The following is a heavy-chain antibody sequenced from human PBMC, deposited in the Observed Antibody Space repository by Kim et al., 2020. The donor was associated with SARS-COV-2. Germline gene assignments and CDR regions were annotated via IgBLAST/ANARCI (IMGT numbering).Heavy chain of an antibody. V-gene: IGHV3-21*01. D-gene: IGHD6-19*01. CDR1: GFTFSSYS. J-gene: IGHJ4*02. Sequence: GGSLRLSCAASGFTFSSYSMNWVRQAPGKGLEWISSISSSGSYIYYADSMKGRFTISRDTARASLYLQMNSLRAEDTAVYYCGRVLTRGWSYFDYWGQGT. CDR2: ISSSGSYI. CDR3: GRVLTRGWSYFDY.